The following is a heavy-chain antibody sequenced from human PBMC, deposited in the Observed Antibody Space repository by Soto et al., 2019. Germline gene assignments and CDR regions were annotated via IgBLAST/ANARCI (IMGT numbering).Heavy chain of an antibody. CDR2: ISHSGNT. Sequence: QVQLQESGPGLVKPSQTLSLTCAVSGGSISSGGYYWSWIRQHPGKGLEWIGYISHSGNTYYSPSLRSRVTISVDTSKNQFSLNLSSVTAADTAMYYCAGAYDYGSGSYWFDPWGQGTLVTVSS. D-gene: IGHD3-10*01. V-gene: IGHV4-31*11. CDR1: GGSISSGGYY. CDR3: AGAYDYGSGSYWFDP. J-gene: IGHJ5*02.